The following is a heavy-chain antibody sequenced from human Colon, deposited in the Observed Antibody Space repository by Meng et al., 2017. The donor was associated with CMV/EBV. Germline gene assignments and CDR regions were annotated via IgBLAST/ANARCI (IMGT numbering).Heavy chain of an antibody. CDR3: AKAGNGMVRGGGRYYYGMDV. CDR2: ITWNSVSV. CDR1: GFTFDDFA. V-gene: IGHV3-9*01. J-gene: IGHJ6*02. D-gene: IGHD3-10*01. Sequence: GGSLRLSCAASGFTFDDFAMHWVRQAPGKGLEWVAGITWNSVSVGYVDSVKGRFTISRDNAKNSLYLQMNSLRAEDTAVYYCAKAGNGMVRGGGRYYYGMDVWGQGTTVTVSS.